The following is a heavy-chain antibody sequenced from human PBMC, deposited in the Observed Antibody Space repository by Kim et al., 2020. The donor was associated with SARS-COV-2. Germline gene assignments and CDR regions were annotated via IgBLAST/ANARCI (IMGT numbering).Heavy chain of an antibody. D-gene: IGHD3-22*01. CDR3: ARDRDSSGYYN. J-gene: IGHJ4*02. Sequence: SETLSLTCTVSGGSISSGDYYWSWIRQPPGKGLEWIGYIYYSGSTYYNPSLKSRVTISVDTSKNQFSLKLSSVTAADTAVYYCARDRDSSGYYNWGQGTLVTVSS. CDR1: GGSISSGDYY. CDR2: IYYSGST. V-gene: IGHV4-30-4*01.